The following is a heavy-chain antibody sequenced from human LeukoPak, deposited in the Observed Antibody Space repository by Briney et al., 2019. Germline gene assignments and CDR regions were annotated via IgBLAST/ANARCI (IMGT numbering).Heavy chain of an antibody. CDR1: GYTLTNHY. V-gene: IGHV1-46*01. CDR3: ARDRVSGGYVTFDY. CDR2: MNPSGGST. J-gene: IGHJ4*02. D-gene: IGHD5-12*01. Sequence: ASVKVSCKASGYTLTNHYIHWVRQAPGQGLEWMGIMNPSGGSTSDPQKFQGRVTMTRDTSTSTVYMELSSLRSEDTAVYYCARDRVSGGYVTFDYWGQGTLVTVSS.